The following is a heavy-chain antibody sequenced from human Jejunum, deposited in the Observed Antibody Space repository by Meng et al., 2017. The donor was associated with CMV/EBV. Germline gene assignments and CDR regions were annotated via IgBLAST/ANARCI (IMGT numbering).Heavy chain of an antibody. CDR1: GDSLSSHY. Sequence: GDSLSSHYWNWIRQPQGKGLEWIEYIYYNGDTNYNPSLKSRATISVDTSKNKFSLRLNSVTAADTAVYYCARDLDPYDFWAWFDPWGLGTLVTVSS. D-gene: IGHD3-3*01. J-gene: IGHJ5*02. CDR2: IYYNGDT. CDR3: ARDLDPYDFWAWFDP. V-gene: IGHV4-59*11.